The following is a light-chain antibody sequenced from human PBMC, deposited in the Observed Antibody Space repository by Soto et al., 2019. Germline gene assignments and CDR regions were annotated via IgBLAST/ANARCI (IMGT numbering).Light chain of an antibody. CDR1: QRVSSNY. Sequence: EIVLTQSPGTLSLSPVERATLSCMASQRVSSNYVAWYQQKSGQAPRPLIYGISSRATGIPDRFSGSGSGTDFTLTISMLEPEDFAVYYCQQRSNWPPITYGQGTRLEIK. CDR2: GIS. V-gene: IGKV3D-20*02. J-gene: IGKJ5*01. CDR3: QQRSNWPPIT.